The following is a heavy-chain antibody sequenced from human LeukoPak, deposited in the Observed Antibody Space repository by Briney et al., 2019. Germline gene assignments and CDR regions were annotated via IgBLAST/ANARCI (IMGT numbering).Heavy chain of an antibody. V-gene: IGHV1-2*02. CDR3: ARHSSGSYYFDY. Sequence: ASVKVSCKASGYTFTGYYMHWVRQAPGQGLEWMGWINPNSGSTNYAQKFQGRVTMTRDTSISTAYMELSRLRSDDTAVYYCARHSSGSYYFDYWGQGTLVTVSS. J-gene: IGHJ4*02. D-gene: IGHD1-26*01. CDR1: GYTFTGYY. CDR2: INPNSGST.